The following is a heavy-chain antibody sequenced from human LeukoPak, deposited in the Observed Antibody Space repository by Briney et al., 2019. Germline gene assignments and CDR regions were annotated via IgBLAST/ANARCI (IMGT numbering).Heavy chain of an antibody. D-gene: IGHD3-10*01. CDR2: IHHGGST. V-gene: IGHV4-4*02. CDR1: GYSISSGHW. Sequence: SETLSLTCAVSGYSISSGHWWSWVRQPPGKGLEWIGEIHHGGSTNYNPSLKSRVTISVDKSKNQFSLKLSSVTAADTAVYYCAREGNYYGSGSYPPDNWFDPWGQGTLVTVSS. CDR3: AREGNYYGSGSYPPDNWFDP. J-gene: IGHJ5*02.